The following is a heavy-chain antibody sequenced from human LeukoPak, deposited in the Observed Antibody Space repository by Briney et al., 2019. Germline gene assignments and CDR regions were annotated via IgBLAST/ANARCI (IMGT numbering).Heavy chain of an antibody. Sequence: GESLKISCKGSGYSFTSYWIGWVRRMPGKGLEWMGIIYPGDSDTRYSPSFQGQVTISADKSISTAYLQWSSLKVSDTAMYYCARLGVAVAGTKYFQHWGQGTLVTVSS. V-gene: IGHV5-51*01. J-gene: IGHJ1*01. D-gene: IGHD6-19*01. CDR1: GYSFTSYW. CDR3: ARLGVAVAGTKYFQH. CDR2: IYPGDSDT.